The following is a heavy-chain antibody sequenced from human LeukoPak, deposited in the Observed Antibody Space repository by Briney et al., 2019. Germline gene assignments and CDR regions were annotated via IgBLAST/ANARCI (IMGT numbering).Heavy chain of an antibody. J-gene: IGHJ5*02. V-gene: IGHV1-3*04. D-gene: IGHD2-15*01. CDR1: GYTVTSDY. Sequence: ASVKVSCKASGYTVTSDYIHWVRQAPGQRLEWMGWIHTDNGDTKYSHYFLGRVTITRDTSANTAYMELSSLRSEDTAVYYCARDRVVGLAPFDPWGQGTLVTVSS. CDR3: ARDRVVGLAPFDP. CDR2: IHTDNGDT.